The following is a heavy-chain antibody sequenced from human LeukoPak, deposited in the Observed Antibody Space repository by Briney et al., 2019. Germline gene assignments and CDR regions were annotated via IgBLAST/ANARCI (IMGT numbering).Heavy chain of an antibody. CDR3: AKGGSPSCYSSSGY. D-gene: IGHD2-2*01. CDR2: ICGSDGSR. V-gene: IGHV3-23*01. Sequence: GGSLRLSCAASGFTFSTYAMSCVRQAPGKGLEWVSAICGSDGSRYYADSVKGRFTISRDNSKNTLYLQMNSLRGEDTAVYYCAKGGSPSCYSSSGYWGQGTLVTVSS. CDR1: GFTFSTYA. J-gene: IGHJ4*02.